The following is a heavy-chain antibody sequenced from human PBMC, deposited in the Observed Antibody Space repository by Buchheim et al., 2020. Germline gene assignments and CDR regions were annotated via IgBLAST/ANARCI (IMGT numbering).Heavy chain of an antibody. V-gene: IGHV3-23*01. D-gene: IGHD6-19*01. CDR2: ISGSGAGT. J-gene: IGHJ4*02. Sequence: EVQLLESGGGLVQPGGSPRLSCAASGFTFSSYPMSWVRQAPGKGLEWVSAISGSGAGTSYADSVKGRFTMSRDNSKNTLYLQMNSLRVEDTAVYYCSNLGSSGWYPNDWGQGTL. CDR1: GFTFSSYP. CDR3: SNLGSSGWYPND.